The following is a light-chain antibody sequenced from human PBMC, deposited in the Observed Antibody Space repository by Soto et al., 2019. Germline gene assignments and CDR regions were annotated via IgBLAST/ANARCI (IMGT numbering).Light chain of an antibody. CDR1: QRISTY. V-gene: IGKV1-39*01. J-gene: IGKJ1*01. Sequence: DIQMTPSLSTLSASIGDRVTITCRASQRISTYLNWYQQKPGKAPTLLIYAASSLQSGVPSRFSGGGSGTDFTLTINTLQPEDFATYFCQQCYSSPRTFGQGTKVDIK. CDR3: QQCYSSPRT. CDR2: AAS.